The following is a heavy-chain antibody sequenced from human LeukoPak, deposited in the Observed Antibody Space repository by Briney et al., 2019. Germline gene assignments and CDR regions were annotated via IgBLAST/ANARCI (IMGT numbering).Heavy chain of an antibody. CDR1: GGSISSSNW. V-gene: IGHV4-4*02. Sequence: SGTLSLTCAVSGGSISSSNWWSWVRQPPGKGLEWIGEINHSGSTNYNPSLKSRVTISVDTSKNQFSLKLSSVTAADTAVYYCVRHEDLGLLWFGDHSTADAFDIWGQGTMVTVSS. CDR3: VRHEDLGLLWFGDHSTADAFDI. J-gene: IGHJ3*02. D-gene: IGHD3-10*01. CDR2: INHSGST.